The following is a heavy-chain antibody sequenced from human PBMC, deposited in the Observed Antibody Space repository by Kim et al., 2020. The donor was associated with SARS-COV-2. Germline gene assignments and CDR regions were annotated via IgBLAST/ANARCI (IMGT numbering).Heavy chain of an antibody. CDR3: ARRYGGSHYWYFDL. V-gene: IGHV3-74*01. CDR2: INSDGSTT. D-gene: IGHD2-15*01. Sequence: GGSLRLSCAASGLTFSNYWMHWVRQAPGKGLVWVSRINSDGSTTSYADAVKGRFTISRDDAKNTLYLQMNSLRAEDTAVYYCARRYGGSHYWYFDLWGRGTLVTVSS. CDR1: GLTFSNYW. J-gene: IGHJ2*01.